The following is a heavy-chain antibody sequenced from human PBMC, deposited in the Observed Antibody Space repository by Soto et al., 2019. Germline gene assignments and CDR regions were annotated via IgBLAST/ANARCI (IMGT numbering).Heavy chain of an antibody. V-gene: IGHV3-33*08. Sequence: PGESLILSCAAFVFTFGDFGMHCVRQAPGMGLESVAVIWFDGSSKYYADSVQGPFTISRDNPNNTLYLQMNSLRAEDTAVYFCARDREIRGSGLTYFDYWGQGTLVTVSS. CDR3: ARDREIRGSGLTYFDY. CDR1: VFTFGDFG. D-gene: IGHD3-10*01. J-gene: IGHJ4*01. CDR2: IWFDGSSK.